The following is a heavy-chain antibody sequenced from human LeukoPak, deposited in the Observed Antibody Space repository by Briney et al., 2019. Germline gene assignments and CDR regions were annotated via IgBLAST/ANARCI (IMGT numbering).Heavy chain of an antibody. CDR2: IYYSGST. Sequence: SETLSLTCTVSGGSISSYYWSWIRQPPGKGLEWIGYIYYSGSTNYNPSLKSRVTISVDTSKNQFSLKLSSVTAADTAVYHCAREEAGANDYWGQGTLVTVSS. CDR3: AREEAGANDY. CDR1: GGSISSYY. D-gene: IGHD1-26*01. J-gene: IGHJ4*02. V-gene: IGHV4-59*01.